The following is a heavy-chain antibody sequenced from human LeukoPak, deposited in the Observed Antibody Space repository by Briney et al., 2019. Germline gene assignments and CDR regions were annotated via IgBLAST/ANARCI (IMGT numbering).Heavy chain of an antibody. CDR2: MYTGGTT. CDR1: GFTVSGTH. V-gene: IGHV3-53*01. Sequence: GGSLRLSCAASGFTVSGTHMSWVRQTPGKGLEWVSAMYTGGTTYYADSVMGRFTVSRDNSRNTVFLHMNSLRVDDTAVYYCAKDEATSGGGLASWGQGTLVTVSS. CDR3: AKDEATSGGGLAS. J-gene: IGHJ4*02. D-gene: IGHD3-16*01.